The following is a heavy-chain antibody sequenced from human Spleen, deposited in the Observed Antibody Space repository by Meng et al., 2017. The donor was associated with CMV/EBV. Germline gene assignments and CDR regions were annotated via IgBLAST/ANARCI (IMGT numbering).Heavy chain of an antibody. V-gene: IGHV3-33*06. CDR2: IWYDGSNK. CDR3: VKGYRHIDY. Sequence: RLSCAGAGFTRSSFGMHWVRQEPGKGLEWVAVIWYDGSNKDYEDSVRGRFTISRDNSKNTVYLQMNTVRADDTAVYYCVKGYRHIDYWGQGTLVTVSS. D-gene: IGHD1-14*01. J-gene: IGHJ4*02. CDR1: GFTRSSFG.